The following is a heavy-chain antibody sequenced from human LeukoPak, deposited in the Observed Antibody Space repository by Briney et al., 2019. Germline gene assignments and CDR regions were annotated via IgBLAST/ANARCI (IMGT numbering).Heavy chain of an antibody. CDR2: ISGSGGST. CDR3: AKVGPKSYFASGSYSDY. CDR1: GFTFSSYA. V-gene: IGHV3-23*01. J-gene: IGHJ4*02. D-gene: IGHD3-10*01. Sequence: GGSLRLSCAASGFTFSSYAMSWVRQAPGKGLEWVSAISGSGGSTYYADSVKGRSTISRDNSKNTLYLQMNSLRAEDTAVYYCAKVGPKSYFASGSYSDYWGQGTLVTVSS.